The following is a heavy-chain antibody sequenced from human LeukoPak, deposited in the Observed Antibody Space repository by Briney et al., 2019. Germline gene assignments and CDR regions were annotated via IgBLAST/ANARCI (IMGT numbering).Heavy chain of an antibody. D-gene: IGHD2-21*01. CDR3: ARDLVAASGFGAFDI. CDR1: GFTFSMST. J-gene: IGHJ3*02. Sequence: GGSLRLSCVASGFTFSMSTMNWLRQAPGKGLEWVSFISRSSSKIHYADSVKGRFTVSRDNAKNSLYLQMNSLRVEDTAMYFCARDLVAASGFGAFDIWGQGTMVTVSS. CDR2: ISRSSSKI. V-gene: IGHV3-21*01.